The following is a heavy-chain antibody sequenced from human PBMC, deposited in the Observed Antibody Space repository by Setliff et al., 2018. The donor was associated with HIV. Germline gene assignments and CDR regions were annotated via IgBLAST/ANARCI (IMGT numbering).Heavy chain of an antibody. Sequence: SETLSLTCTVSGGSISSSSYYWGWIRQPPGKGLEWIGGIYYSGNTYYNPSLKSRVTISVDTSKNQFFLRVTSVTSADTAVYSCAKSLDTTMDDYYYVAIWGTGTTVTVSS. CDR3: AKSLDTTMDDYYYVAI. J-gene: IGHJ6*03. D-gene: IGHD5-18*01. V-gene: IGHV4-39*07. CDR2: IYYSGNT. CDR1: GGSISSSSYY.